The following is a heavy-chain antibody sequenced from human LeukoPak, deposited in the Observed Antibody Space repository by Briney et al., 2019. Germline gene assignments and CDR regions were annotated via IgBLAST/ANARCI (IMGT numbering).Heavy chain of an antibody. D-gene: IGHD3-3*01. CDR1: GFTFSSCA. J-gene: IGHJ6*02. V-gene: IGHV3-30-3*01. CDR2: ISYDGNYK. Sequence: GGSLRLSCAASGFTFSSCAVHWVRQAPGKGLEWVADISYDGNYKYYADSVKGRFTISRDSSKNTVYLQMNSLRAEDTAVYYCARSPWGGYVYQGMDVWGQGTTVTVSS. CDR3: ARSPWGGYVYQGMDV.